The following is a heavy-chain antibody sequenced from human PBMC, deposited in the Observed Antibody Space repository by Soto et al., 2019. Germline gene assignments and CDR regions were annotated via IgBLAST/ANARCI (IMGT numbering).Heavy chain of an antibody. Sequence: EVQLLESGGGLVQPGGSLRLSCAASGFTFSNYVMNWVRQAPGKGLEWVSTISYSADKTFYADSVKGRFTISRDNSRDPLFLQMNSLRADDAAVYYCARRARTATTNWGAFDIWGQGTMVTVSS. V-gene: IGHV3-23*01. CDR2: ISYSADKT. CDR1: GFTFSNYV. CDR3: ARRARTATTNWGAFDI. J-gene: IGHJ3*02. D-gene: IGHD1-7*01.